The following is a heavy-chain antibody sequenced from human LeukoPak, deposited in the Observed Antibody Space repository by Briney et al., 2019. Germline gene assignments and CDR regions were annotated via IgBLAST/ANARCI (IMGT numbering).Heavy chain of an antibody. CDR1: GFTSSSYS. Sequence: PGGSLRLSCAASGFTSSSYSMNWVRQAPGKGLEWVSYISSSSSTIYYADSVKGRFTISRDNAKNSLYLQMNSLRAEDTAVYYCARDGDYGGGGYWGQGTLVTVSS. CDR3: ARDGDYGGGGY. D-gene: IGHD4-17*01. V-gene: IGHV3-48*01. CDR2: ISSSSSTI. J-gene: IGHJ4*02.